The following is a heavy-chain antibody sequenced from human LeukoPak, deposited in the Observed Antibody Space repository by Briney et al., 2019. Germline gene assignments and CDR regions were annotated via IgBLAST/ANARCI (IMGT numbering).Heavy chain of an antibody. Sequence: SSETLSLTCAVYGGSFSGYYWSWIRQPPGKGLEWIGEINHSGSTNYNLSLKSRVTLSLDTSKSQFALKVTSVTAADTAVYYCARDEYGDFQGFDFWGQGTRVTVSS. J-gene: IGHJ4*02. D-gene: IGHD4-17*01. CDR2: INHSGST. V-gene: IGHV4-34*01. CDR1: GGSFSGYY. CDR3: ARDEYGDFQGFDF.